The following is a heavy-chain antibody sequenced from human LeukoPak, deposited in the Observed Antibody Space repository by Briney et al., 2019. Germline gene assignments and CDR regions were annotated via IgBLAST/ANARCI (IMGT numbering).Heavy chain of an antibody. CDR1: GVSMSSGGYS. Sequence: SETLSLTCAVSGVSMSSGGYSWSWIRQPPGKGREWIGYIYHSGSTYYNPSLKSRVTISVDRSKNQFSLKLSSVTAADTAVYYCARVSVTMVRGVDYWGQGTLVTVSS. D-gene: IGHD3-10*01. CDR3: ARVSVTMVRGVDY. J-gene: IGHJ4*02. CDR2: IYHSGST. V-gene: IGHV4-30-2*01.